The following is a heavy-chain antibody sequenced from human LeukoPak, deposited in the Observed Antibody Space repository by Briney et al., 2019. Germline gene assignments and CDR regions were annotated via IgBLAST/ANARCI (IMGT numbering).Heavy chain of an antibody. CDR3: AGASSYGIILDATSFDL. CDR2: IYRGGAT. J-gene: IGHJ4*02. CDR1: GLIGSDGF. D-gene: IGHD2-15*01. Sequence: GGSLRLSCAVSGLIGSDGFMSWVRQAPGKGLEWLSIIYRGGATYYADSVKGRFTISRDDSNYTWHLQLNSLRAEDTAVYFCAGASSYGIILDATSFDLWGQGTLVIVSS. V-gene: IGHV3-66*01.